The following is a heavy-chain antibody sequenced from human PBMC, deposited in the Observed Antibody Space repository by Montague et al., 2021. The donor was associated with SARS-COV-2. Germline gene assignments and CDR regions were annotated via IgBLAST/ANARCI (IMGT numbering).Heavy chain of an antibody. D-gene: IGHD3-22*01. Sequence: TLSLTCTVPGGSISSGGYYWSWIRQHPGKGLEWIGYIYHTGSTHYNRFLKSRVTISKETSKNHFSLNLSSVTAADSAVYYCARDSGYYDSSGYSYDAFDIWGQGTKVTVSS. CDR3: ARDSGYYDSSGYSYDAFDI. CDR1: GGSISSGGYY. V-gene: IGHV4-31*03. CDR2: IYHTGST. J-gene: IGHJ3*02.